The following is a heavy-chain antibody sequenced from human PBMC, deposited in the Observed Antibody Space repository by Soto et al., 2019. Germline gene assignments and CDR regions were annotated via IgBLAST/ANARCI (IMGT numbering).Heavy chain of an antibody. CDR2: INPNSGGT. J-gene: IGHJ4*02. CDR1: GYTFTGYY. Sequence: ASVTVSCKASGYTFTGYYVHWVRQAPGQGLEWMGWINPNSGGTNYAQKFQGRVTMTRDTSISTAYMELSRLRSDDTAVYYCARGQHYYDSSGYFYWGQGTLVTVSS. D-gene: IGHD3-22*01. CDR3: ARGQHYYDSSGYFY. V-gene: IGHV1-2*02.